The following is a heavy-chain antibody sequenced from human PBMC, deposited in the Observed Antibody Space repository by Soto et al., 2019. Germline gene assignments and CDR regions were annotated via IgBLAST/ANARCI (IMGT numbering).Heavy chain of an antibody. CDR2: ISSSSSYI. V-gene: IGHV3-21*01. CDR1: GFTFSSYS. CDR3: ARQGKSYYYGSGSYYGRSAPFDY. J-gene: IGHJ4*02. Sequence: EVQLVESGGGLVKPGGSLRLSCAASGFTFSSYSMNWVRQAPGKGLEWVSSISSSSSYIYYADSVKGRFTISRDNAKNSLYLQMNSLRAEDTPVYYCARQGKSYYYGSGSYYGRSAPFDYWGQGTLVTVSS. D-gene: IGHD3-10*01.